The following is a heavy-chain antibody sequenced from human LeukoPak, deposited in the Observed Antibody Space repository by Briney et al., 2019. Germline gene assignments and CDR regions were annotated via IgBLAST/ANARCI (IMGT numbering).Heavy chain of an antibody. Sequence: ASVKVSCKASGYIFTSNYIRWVRQAPGQGLEWMGMIYPRDGSTSYAQRFQDRVTVTRDTSTSTVHMELGGLRSEDTAVYYCARDQEGFDYWGQGTQVTVSS. J-gene: IGHJ4*02. CDR1: GYIFTSNY. V-gene: IGHV1-46*01. CDR3: ARDQEGFDY. CDR2: IYPRDGST.